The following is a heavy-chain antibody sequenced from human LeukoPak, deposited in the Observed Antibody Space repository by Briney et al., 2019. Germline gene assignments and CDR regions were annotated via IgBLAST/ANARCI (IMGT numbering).Heavy chain of an antibody. Sequence: PGXXLSLSCAASGFTFSSYSMNWVRQAPGKGLEWVSYISSSSSTIYYADSVKGRFTISRDNAKNSLYLQMESLRDEDTAVYYCARDSLRGYYDTSGYRFDYWGQGTLVTVSS. CDR2: ISSSSSTI. V-gene: IGHV3-48*02. CDR3: ARDSLRGYYDTSGYRFDY. D-gene: IGHD3-22*01. J-gene: IGHJ4*02. CDR1: GFTFSSYS.